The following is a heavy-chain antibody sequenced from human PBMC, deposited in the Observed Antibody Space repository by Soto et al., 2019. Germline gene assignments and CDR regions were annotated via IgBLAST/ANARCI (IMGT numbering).Heavy chain of an antibody. CDR1: GYSISSGYY. V-gene: IGHV4-38-2*01. CDR2: IYHSGST. CDR3: ARGAATVTPGWFDP. Sequence: PSETLSLTCAVSGYSISSGYYWGWIRQTPGKGLEWIASIYHSGSTYYNPSLKSRVTISVDTPENQFSLKLTSVTAADTAVYYCARGAATVTPGWFDPWGQGIMVTVSS. J-gene: IGHJ5*02. D-gene: IGHD4-17*01.